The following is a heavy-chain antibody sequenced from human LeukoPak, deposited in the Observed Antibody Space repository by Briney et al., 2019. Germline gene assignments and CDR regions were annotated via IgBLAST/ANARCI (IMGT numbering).Heavy chain of an antibody. D-gene: IGHD3-10*01. Sequence: GGSLRLSCAVSGFTFSGFWMSWSRQAPGKGLEWVASINSDGSEGYYADVVKGRFTISRDNAKNTLYLQMNSLRAEDTAMYYCARDYGRSRDYGMDVWGQGTTVTVSS. J-gene: IGHJ6*02. CDR3: ARDYGRSRDYGMDV. V-gene: IGHV3-7*01. CDR2: INSDGSEG. CDR1: GFTFSGFW.